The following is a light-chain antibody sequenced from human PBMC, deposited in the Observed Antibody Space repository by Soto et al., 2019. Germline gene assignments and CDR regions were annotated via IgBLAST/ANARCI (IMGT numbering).Light chain of an antibody. CDR1: QSVTSRY. CDR3: QQYSSLPHT. CDR2: GVS. V-gene: IGKV3-20*01. Sequence: ENVLTQSPGTLSLSPGERATLSCRATQSVTSRYVAWYQQKPGPAPRLLIYGVSSRATDIPDRFSGSGSGTDFTLTISRLEPEDFVVYYCQQYSSLPHTFGQGTKLEVK. J-gene: IGKJ2*01.